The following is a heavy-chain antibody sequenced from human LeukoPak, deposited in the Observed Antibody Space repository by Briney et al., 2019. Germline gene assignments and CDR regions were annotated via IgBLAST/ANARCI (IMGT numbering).Heavy chain of an antibody. CDR2: ITGSSTTI. Sequence: GGSLRLSCAASGFTLSSYSMHWVRQAPEKGLQWVSYITGSSTTIYYADSVKGRFTISRDNAKNSLFLQMNSLRAEDTAVYYCARAYGNAFDIWGQGTMVTVSS. CDR1: GFTLSSYS. CDR3: ARAYGNAFDI. D-gene: IGHD4-17*01. V-gene: IGHV3-48*01. J-gene: IGHJ3*02.